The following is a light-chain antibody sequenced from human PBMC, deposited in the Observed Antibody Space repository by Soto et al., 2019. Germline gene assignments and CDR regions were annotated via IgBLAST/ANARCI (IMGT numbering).Light chain of an antibody. CDR1: QNILTY. CDR3: QHSYSSPT. V-gene: IGKV1-39*01. CDR2: TTS. Sequence: DIEVTQSPSSLSASMRDRVPITGRASQNILTYFSWYQQRPGKAPTLLIYTTSNLQSGVPSRFSGSGSGTDFTLTISSLQPEDFATYYCQHSYSSPTFGRGTKVDIK. J-gene: IGKJ2*01.